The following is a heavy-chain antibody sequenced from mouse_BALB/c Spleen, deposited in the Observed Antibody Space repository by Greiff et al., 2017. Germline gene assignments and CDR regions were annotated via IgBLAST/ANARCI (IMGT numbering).Heavy chain of an antibody. D-gene: IGHD1-1*01. CDR3: ARSMTTVVASGAMDY. CDR1: GFTFSSFG. Sequence: EVMLVESGGGLVQPGGSRKLSCAASGFTFSSFGMHWVRQAPEKGLEWVAYISSGSSTIYYADTVKGRFTISRDNPKNTLFLQMTSLRSEDTAMYYCARSMTTVVASGAMDYWGQGTSVTVAS. J-gene: IGHJ4*01. CDR2: ISSGSSTI. V-gene: IGHV5-17*02.